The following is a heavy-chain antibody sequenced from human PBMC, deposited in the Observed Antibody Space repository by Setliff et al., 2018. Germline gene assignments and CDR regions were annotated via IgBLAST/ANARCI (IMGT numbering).Heavy chain of an antibody. Sequence: LRLSCAASGFTFSSYSMNWVRQAPGKGLEWVSSISSSSSYIYYADSVKGRFTISRDNAKNSLYLQMNSLRAEDTAVYYCARDKRPWSGPIDYWGQGTLVTVSS. V-gene: IGHV3-21*01. D-gene: IGHD3-3*01. CDR3: ARDKRPWSGPIDY. CDR1: GFTFSSYS. J-gene: IGHJ4*02. CDR2: ISSSSSYI.